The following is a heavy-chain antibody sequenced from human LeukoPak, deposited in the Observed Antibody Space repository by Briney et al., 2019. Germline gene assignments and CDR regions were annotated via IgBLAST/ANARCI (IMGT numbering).Heavy chain of an antibody. D-gene: IGHD5-24*01. CDR1: GYTLTELS. Sequence: GASVTVSCKVSGYTLTELSMHWVRQAPGQGLEWMGRINPNSGGTNYAQKFQGRVTLTRDTSISTAYIEMSGLTSDDAAVYFCARIGSNYNFDYWGQGTLVTVSS. J-gene: IGHJ4*02. V-gene: IGHV1-2*06. CDR3: ARIGSNYNFDY. CDR2: INPNSGGT.